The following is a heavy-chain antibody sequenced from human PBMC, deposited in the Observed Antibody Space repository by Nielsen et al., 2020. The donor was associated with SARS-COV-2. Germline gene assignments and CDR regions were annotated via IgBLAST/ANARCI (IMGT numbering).Heavy chain of an antibody. V-gene: IGHV4-39*01. Sequence: SETLSLTCTVSGGSISSSTYYWGWIRQPPGKGLEWIGSIYYSGSTYYNPSLKSRVTISVDTSKNQFSLKLSSVTAADTAVYYCARGGGWYREYFDYWGQGTLVTVSS. CDR1: GGSISSSTYY. CDR2: IYYSGST. J-gene: IGHJ4*02. D-gene: IGHD6-19*01. CDR3: ARGGGWYREYFDY.